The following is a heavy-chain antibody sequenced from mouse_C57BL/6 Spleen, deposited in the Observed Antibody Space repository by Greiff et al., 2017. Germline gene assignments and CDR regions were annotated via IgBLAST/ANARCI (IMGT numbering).Heavy chain of an antibody. D-gene: IGHD1-1*01. V-gene: IGHV1-15*01. CDR1: GYTFTDYE. CDR2: IDPETGGT. CDR3: TRPGSSYDFDY. J-gene: IGHJ2*01. Sequence: QVQLQQSGAELVRPGASVTLSCKASGYTFTDYEMHWVKQTPVHGLEWIGAIDPETGGTAYNQKFKGKAILTADKSSSTAYMELRSLTSEDSAVYYCTRPGSSYDFDYWGQGTTLTVSS.